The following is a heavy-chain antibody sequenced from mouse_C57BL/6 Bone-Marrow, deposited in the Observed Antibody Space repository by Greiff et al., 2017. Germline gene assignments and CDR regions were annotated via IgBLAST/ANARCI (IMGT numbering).Heavy chain of an antibody. J-gene: IGHJ3*01. Sequence: QVQLKQPGAELVRPGSSVKLSCKASGYTFTSYWMPWVKQRPIQGLEWIGNIDPSDSETHYNQKFKDKATLTVDKSSSTAYMQLSSLTSEDSAVYYCARDRGSSSAWFAYWGQGTLVTVSA. CDR1: GYTFTSYW. V-gene: IGHV1-52*01. CDR3: ARDRGSSSAWFAY. D-gene: IGHD1-1*01. CDR2: IDPSDSET.